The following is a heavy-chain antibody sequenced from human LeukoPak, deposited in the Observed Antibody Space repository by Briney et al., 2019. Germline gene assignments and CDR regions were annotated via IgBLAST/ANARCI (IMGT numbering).Heavy chain of an antibody. CDR3: ARGAYYYED. Sequence: GGSLRLSCAASGFTFSGYPIHWVRQAPGKGLEWVAVISYDGSNKYYADSVKGRFTISRDNSKNTLYLQMNSLRAEDTAVYYCARGAYYYEDWGQGTLVTVSS. D-gene: IGHD3-22*01. CDR2: ISYDGSNK. CDR1: GFTFSGYP. J-gene: IGHJ4*02. V-gene: IGHV3-30-3*01.